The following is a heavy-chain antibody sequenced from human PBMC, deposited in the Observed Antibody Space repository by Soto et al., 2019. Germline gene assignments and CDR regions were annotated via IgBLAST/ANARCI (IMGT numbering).Heavy chain of an antibody. CDR3: ARGVGSGSYYNQYSWFDP. CDR2: INVHNGNT. V-gene: IGHV1-18*01. CDR1: GYTFTNYG. Sequence: QVPLVQSGGEVKKPGASVKVSCKASGYTFTNYGISWVRQAPGQGLEWMGWINVHNGNTKYAQKVQGRVTMTTDTSTSTAYMELGRLRSNDTAVYYCARGVGSGSYYNQYSWFDPWGQGTLVTVSS. J-gene: IGHJ5*02. D-gene: IGHD3-10*01.